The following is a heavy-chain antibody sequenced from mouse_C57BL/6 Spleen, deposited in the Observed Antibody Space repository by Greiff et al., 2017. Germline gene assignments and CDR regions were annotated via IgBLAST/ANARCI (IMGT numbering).Heavy chain of an antibody. CDR3: TRTSDYYGSSYFDV. J-gene: IGHJ1*03. Sequence: VKLMESGAELVRPGASVTLSCKASGYTFTDYEMHWVKQTPVHGLEWIGAIDPETGGTAYNQKFKGKAILTADKSSSTAYMELRSLTSEDSAVYYCTRTSDYYGSSYFDVWGTGTTVTVSS. D-gene: IGHD1-1*01. V-gene: IGHV1-15*01. CDR2: IDPETGGT. CDR1: GYTFTDYE.